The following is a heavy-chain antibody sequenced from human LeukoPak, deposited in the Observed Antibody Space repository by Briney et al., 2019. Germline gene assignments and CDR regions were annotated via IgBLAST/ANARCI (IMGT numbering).Heavy chain of an antibody. Sequence: GESLKISCKGSGYSFTTQWIGWVRQMPGKGLELIGIIYPGDSDTRYSPSFQGQVTISADKSISTAYLQWRSLKASDTAMYYCTRQRYFDYWGQGTLVTVSS. CDR1: GYSFTTQW. J-gene: IGHJ4*02. CDR2: IYPGDSDT. CDR3: TRQRYFDY. V-gene: IGHV5-51*01.